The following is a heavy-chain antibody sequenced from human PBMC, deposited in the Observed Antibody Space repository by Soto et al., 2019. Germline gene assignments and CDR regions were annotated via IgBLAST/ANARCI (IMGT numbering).Heavy chain of an antibody. D-gene: IGHD3-22*01. J-gene: IGHJ4*02. Sequence: PGGSLRLSCAASGFTFSSYGMHWVRQAPGKGLEWVAVISYDGSNKYYADSVKGRFTISRDNSKNTLYLQMNSLRAEDTAVYYCAKDLQYYDSSGPADYWGQGTLVTVSS. CDR3: AKDLQYYDSSGPADY. CDR2: ISYDGSNK. V-gene: IGHV3-30*18. CDR1: GFTFSSYG.